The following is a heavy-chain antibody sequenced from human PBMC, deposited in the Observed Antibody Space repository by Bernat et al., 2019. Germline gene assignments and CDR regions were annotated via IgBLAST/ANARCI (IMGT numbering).Heavy chain of an antibody. J-gene: IGHJ5*02. V-gene: IGHV4-59*01. CDR3: ARASSGRQRFDR. CDR2: IYYTGNT. CDR1: GGSISSYY. D-gene: IGHD6-19*01. Sequence: QEQLQESGPGLVKPSETLSLTCTVSGGSISSYYWTWIRQPPGKGLEWIGYIYYTGNTNYNPSLKGRVTISVDTSKNQFSLNLRSVTAADTAVYYCARASSGRQRFDRWGQGTLVTVSS.